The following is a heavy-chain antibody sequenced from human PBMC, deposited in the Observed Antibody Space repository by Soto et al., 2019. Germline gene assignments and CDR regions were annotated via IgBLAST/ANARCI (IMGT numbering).Heavy chain of an antibody. D-gene: IGHD3-3*02. Sequence: PWATLSLTCSGSGDYITSSHWWNWVIKHPGKGLEWIGQISHSGSTNYNPSLTSRVTISVDKSKNHFSLKLTSVTAADTAVYYCAALHFWSGPWTHTRLDYWGQGPLVTVSS. CDR1: GDYITSSHW. J-gene: IGHJ4*02. V-gene: IGHV4-4*02. CDR2: ISHSGST. CDR3: AALHFWSGPWTHTRLDY.